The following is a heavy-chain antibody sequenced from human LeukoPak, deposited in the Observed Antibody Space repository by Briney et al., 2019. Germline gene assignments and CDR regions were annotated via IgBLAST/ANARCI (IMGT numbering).Heavy chain of an antibody. CDR1: GFTFSTYS. CDR2: IYPSGGST. D-gene: IGHD6-19*01. Sequence: GGSLRLSCAASGFTFSTYSMTWVRQGPGKGLEWVSSIYPSGGSTFYADSVKGRFTISRDNSKNTLYLQMSSLRTEDTAIYYCARDVVPDSGWDLDYWGQGTLVTVSS. J-gene: IGHJ4*02. CDR3: ARDVVPDSGWDLDY. V-gene: IGHV3-23*01.